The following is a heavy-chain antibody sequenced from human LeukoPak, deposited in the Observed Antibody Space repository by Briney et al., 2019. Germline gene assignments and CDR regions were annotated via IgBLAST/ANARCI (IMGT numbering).Heavy chain of an antibody. D-gene: IGHD4-17*01. CDR3: ARAYYGDHALDY. J-gene: IGHJ4*02. Sequence: SETLSLTCTVSGGSVSSGSYYWSWIRQPPGKGLEWIGYIYYSGSTNYNPSLKSRVTISVDTSKNQFSLKLSSVTAADTAVYYCARAYYGDHALDYWGQGTLVTVSS. V-gene: IGHV4-61*01. CDR1: GGSVSSGSYY. CDR2: IYYSGST.